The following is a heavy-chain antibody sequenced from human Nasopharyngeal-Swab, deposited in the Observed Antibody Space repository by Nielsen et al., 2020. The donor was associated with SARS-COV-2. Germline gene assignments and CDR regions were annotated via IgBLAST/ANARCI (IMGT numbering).Heavy chain of an antibody. CDR2: ISYDGSNK. Sequence: LSLTCAASGFTFSSYAMHWVRQAPGKGLEWVAVISYDGSNKYYADSVKGRFTISRDNSKNTLYLQMNSLRAEDTAVYYCARGGSDLWGRGTLVTVSS. V-gene: IGHV3-30*04. J-gene: IGHJ2*01. D-gene: IGHD3-16*01. CDR1: GFTFSSYA. CDR3: ARGGSDL.